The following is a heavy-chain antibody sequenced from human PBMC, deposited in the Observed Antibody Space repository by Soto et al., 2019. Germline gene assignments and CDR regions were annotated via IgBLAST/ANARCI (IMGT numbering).Heavy chain of an antibody. CDR1: GFTFDDYA. Sequence: EVQLVESGGGLVQPGRSLRLSCAASGFTFDDYAMQWVRQAPGKGLEWVSGISWNSGSIGYADSVKGRFTISRDNAKNSLYLQMNSLRAEDTALYYCAKDASGYDLLYYFDYWGQGTLVTVSS. J-gene: IGHJ4*02. V-gene: IGHV3-9*01. D-gene: IGHD5-12*01. CDR3: AKDASGYDLLYYFDY. CDR2: ISWNSGSI.